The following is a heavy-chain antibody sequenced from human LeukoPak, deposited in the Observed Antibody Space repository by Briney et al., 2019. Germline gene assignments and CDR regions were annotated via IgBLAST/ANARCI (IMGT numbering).Heavy chain of an antibody. CDR1: GGSISSSSYY. CDR2: IYYSGST. V-gene: IGHV4-39*07. J-gene: IGHJ4*02. D-gene: IGHD5-24*01. Sequence: SETLSLTCTVSGGSISSSSYYWGWIRQPPGKGLEWIGSIYYSGSTYYNPSLKSRVTISVDTSKNQFSLKLSSVTAADTAVYYCARGDGYNFPDYWGQGTLVTVSS. CDR3: ARGDGYNFPDY.